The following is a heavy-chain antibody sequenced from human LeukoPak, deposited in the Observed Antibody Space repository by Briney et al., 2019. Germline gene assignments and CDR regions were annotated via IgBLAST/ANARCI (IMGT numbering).Heavy chain of an antibody. CDR2: IKQDGSEK. CDR1: GFTFSNNW. CDR3: ASGSGYCSGGSCSDY. V-gene: IGHV3-7*01. J-gene: IGHJ4*02. Sequence: GGSLRLSCAASGFTFSNNWMFWVRQAPGKGLEGVANIKQDGSEKFYVDSVKGRFTISRDNAKNSLYLQMNSLTAEDTAVYYCASGSGYCSGGSCSDYWGQGTLVTVSS. D-gene: IGHD2-15*01.